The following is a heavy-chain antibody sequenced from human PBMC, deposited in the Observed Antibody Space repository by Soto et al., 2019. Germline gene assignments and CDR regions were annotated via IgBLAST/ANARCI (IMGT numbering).Heavy chain of an antibody. CDR3: ARDSWSQY. CDR1: GFSVSSNY. CDR2: IHTGGET. V-gene: IGHV3-66*01. J-gene: IGHJ1*01. Sequence: GGSLRLSCAASGFSVSSNYMNWVRQAPGKWLEWVSIIHTGGETYYADSVKDRFTVSRDNSENTVFLQMNSLRAEDTAVYYCARDSWSQYWGQGTLVTVS. D-gene: IGHD2-15*01.